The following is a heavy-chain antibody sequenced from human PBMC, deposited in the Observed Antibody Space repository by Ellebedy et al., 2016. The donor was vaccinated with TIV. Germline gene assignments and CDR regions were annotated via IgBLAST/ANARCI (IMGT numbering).Heavy chain of an antibody. V-gene: IGHV1-2*04. CDR3: ARDDLEDFWSGYPDY. CDR2: SNPNSGGT. J-gene: IGHJ4*02. Sequence: AASVKVSCQASVYTFTGYYMRWVRHAPGQGLELLVWSNPNSGGTNYAQKFQGWVTMTRDTSISTAYMELSSLRSEDTAVYYCARDDLEDFWSGYPDYWGQGPLVTVSS. CDR1: VYTFTGYY. D-gene: IGHD3-3*01.